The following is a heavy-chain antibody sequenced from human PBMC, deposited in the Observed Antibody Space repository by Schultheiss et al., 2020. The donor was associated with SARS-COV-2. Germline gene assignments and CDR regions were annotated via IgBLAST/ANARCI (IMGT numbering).Heavy chain of an antibody. V-gene: IGHV4-34*01. CDR3: VRGVGTGTYSDSFDI. Sequence: LETLSLTCGVNGGSFSGYYWGWIRQTPGKGLEWIGEVSQAGSTKYNPSLKSRVTISIDTSKNEFSLKLKSVTAADTAVFFCVRGVGTGTYSDSFDIWGQGTRVTVSS. CDR1: GGSFSGYY. CDR2: VSQAGST. D-gene: IGHD3-10*01. J-gene: IGHJ3*02.